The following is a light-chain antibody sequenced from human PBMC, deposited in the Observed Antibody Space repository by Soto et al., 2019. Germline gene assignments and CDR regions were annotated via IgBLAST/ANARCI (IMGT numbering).Light chain of an antibody. J-gene: IGLJ3*02. CDR1: SSNIGSNT. Sequence: QSALTQPPSASGTPGQRVTISCSGSSSNIGSNTVNWYQQLPGTAPKLLIYSNNQRPSGVPDRFSGSKSGTSASLAISGLQSEDEADYYCAAWDDSLSGVFGGGTKVTVL. V-gene: IGLV1-44*01. CDR3: AAWDDSLSGV. CDR2: SNN.